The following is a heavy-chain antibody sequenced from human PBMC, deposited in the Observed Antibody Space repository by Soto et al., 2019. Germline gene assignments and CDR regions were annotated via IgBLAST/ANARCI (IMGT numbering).Heavy chain of an antibody. D-gene: IGHD1-26*01. V-gene: IGHV1-8*01. CDR1: GYSFTSLD. Sequence: PSVKVSCKASGYSFTSLDINWVRQTAGQGLEWMGRMQPSTGRTGYAQKFQGRVTMTRDTSINTAYMELTTLTSDDTAFYYCARGVSEGVDYWGQGTLVTVYS. CDR3: ARGVSEGVDY. CDR2: MQPSTGRT. J-gene: IGHJ4*02.